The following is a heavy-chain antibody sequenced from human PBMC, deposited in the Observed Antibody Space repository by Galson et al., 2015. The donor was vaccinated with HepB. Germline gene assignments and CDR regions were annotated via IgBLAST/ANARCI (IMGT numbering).Heavy chain of an antibody. Sequence: SLRLSCAASGFTFSSYAMSWVRQAPGKGLEWVSAISGSGGSTYYADSVKGRFTISRDNSKNTLYLQMNSLRAEDTAVYYCAKDSPRPREVAGTVSHFDYWGQGTLVTVSS. J-gene: IGHJ4*02. CDR3: AKDSPRPREVAGTVSHFDY. CDR1: GFTFSSYA. D-gene: IGHD6-19*01. V-gene: IGHV3-23*01. CDR2: ISGSGGST.